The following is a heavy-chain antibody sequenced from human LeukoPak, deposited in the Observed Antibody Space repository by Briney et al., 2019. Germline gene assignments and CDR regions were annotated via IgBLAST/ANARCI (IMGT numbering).Heavy chain of an antibody. CDR3: ARGLYGSDSY. CDR1: GASVSTSNW. V-gene: IGHV4-4*02. Sequence: PSGTLSLTCAVSGASVSTSNWWMWVRQPPGKGLEWIGEIHHSGSTNYNPSLKSRVTMSVDTSKNQISLRLSSVTAADTAVYFCARGLYGSDSYWGQGNLVTDSS. D-gene: IGHD6-19*01. CDR2: IHHSGST. J-gene: IGHJ4*02.